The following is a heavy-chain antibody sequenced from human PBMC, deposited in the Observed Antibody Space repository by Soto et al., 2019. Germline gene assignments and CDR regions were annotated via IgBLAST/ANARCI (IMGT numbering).Heavy chain of an antibody. D-gene: IGHD3-10*01. CDR1: GFTFSSYA. J-gene: IGHJ4*02. CDR3: VLWPPYYFDY. CDR2: ISGSCGST. Sequence: EVQLLESGGGLVQPGGSLRLSCAASGFTFSSYAMSWVLQAPGTGLERVSAISGSCGSTYYAASVKCRFTISRDNSKNPPYLQMNSLRAEDTAVYYCVLWPPYYFDYWGQGTLVTVSS. V-gene: IGHV3-23*01.